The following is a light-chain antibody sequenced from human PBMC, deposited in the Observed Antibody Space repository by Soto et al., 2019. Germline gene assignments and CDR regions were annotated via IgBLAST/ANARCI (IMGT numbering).Light chain of an antibody. CDR1: QSVRSRY. Sequence: DIVLTQSPGTLYLSPGERATLSCRASQSVRSRYLAWYQQKAGQAPRLLIYDASRRATCIPDRFSGSGSGTVFTLTISRLEPEDFAVYYCQQYGRSVTFGGGTNVDIK. V-gene: IGKV3-20*01. J-gene: IGKJ4*01. CDR2: DAS. CDR3: QQYGRSVT.